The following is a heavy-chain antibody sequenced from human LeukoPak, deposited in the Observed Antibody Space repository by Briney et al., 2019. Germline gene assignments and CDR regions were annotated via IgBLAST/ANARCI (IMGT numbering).Heavy chain of an antibody. CDR1: GFTFDDHD. CDR3: TKDIMDSGTYYYYGLDV. D-gene: IGHD1-26*01. Sequence: GGSLRLSCAASGFTFDDHDMHWVRQAPGKGLEWVSGITWDSGITGYADSVKGRFTISRDNAKNSLYLEMNSLRGEDTALYYCTKDIMDSGTYYYYGLDVWGQGTAVIV. CDR2: ITWDSGIT. J-gene: IGHJ6*02. V-gene: IGHV3-9*01.